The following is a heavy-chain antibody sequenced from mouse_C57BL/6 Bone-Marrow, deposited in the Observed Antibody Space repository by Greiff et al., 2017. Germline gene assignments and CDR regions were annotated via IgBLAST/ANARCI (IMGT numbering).Heavy chain of an antibody. CDR3: TRRCLLHYAMDY. CDR1: GYTFTSYW. J-gene: IGHJ4*01. Sequence: VQLQQSGTVLARPGASVKMSCKTSGYTFTSYWMHWVKQRPGQGLEWIGAIYPGNSDTSYNQKFKGKAKLTAVTSASTAYMELSSLTNEDSAVYYCTRRCLLHYAMDYWGQGTSVTVSS. D-gene: IGHD2-3*01. CDR2: IYPGNSDT. V-gene: IGHV1-5*01.